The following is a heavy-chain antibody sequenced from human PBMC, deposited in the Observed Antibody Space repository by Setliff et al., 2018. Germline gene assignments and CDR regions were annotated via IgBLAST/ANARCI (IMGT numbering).Heavy chain of an antibody. CDR3: ARSGGSNWQTKLDY. CDR2: IIPIFGTA. CDR1: GGTFSSYA. D-gene: IGHD2-15*01. V-gene: IGHV1-69*05. Sequence: SVKVSCKASGGTFSSYAISWVRQAPGQGLEWMGGIIPIFGTANYAQKFQGRVAITRDTSASIAFMELSSLRSEDMAVYYCARSGGSNWQTKLDYWGQGTLVTVSS. J-gene: IGHJ4*02.